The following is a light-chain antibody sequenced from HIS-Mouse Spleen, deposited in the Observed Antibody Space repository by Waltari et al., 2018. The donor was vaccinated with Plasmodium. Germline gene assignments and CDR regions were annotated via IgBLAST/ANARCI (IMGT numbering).Light chain of an antibody. V-gene: IGLV3-19*01. Sequence: SSELTQDPAVSVALGQTVRITCQGDSLRSYYASWYQQKPGQAPVLVIYGKNNRPSVIPDRCSGSSSRNTASLTITGAQAEDEADCYCNSRDSSGNHQVFGGGTKLTVL. CDR3: NSRDSSGNHQV. CDR1: SLRSYY. CDR2: GKN. J-gene: IGLJ3*02.